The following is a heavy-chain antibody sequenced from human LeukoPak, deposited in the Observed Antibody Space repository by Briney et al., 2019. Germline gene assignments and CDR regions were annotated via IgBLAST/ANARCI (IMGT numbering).Heavy chain of an antibody. D-gene: IGHD3-10*01. CDR1: GGSFSGYY. Sequence: PSETLSLTCAVYGGSFSGYYWSWIRQPPGKELEWIGEINHSGSTNYNPSLKSRVTISVDTSKNQFSLKLSSVTAADTAVYYCARRATYYYGSGSYRNRFLDYWGQGTLVTVSS. CDR3: ARRATYYYGSGSYRNRFLDY. V-gene: IGHV4-34*01. J-gene: IGHJ4*02. CDR2: INHSGST.